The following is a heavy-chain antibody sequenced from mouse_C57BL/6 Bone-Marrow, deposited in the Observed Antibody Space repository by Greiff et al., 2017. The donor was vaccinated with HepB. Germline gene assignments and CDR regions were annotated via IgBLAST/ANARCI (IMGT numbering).Heavy chain of an antibody. CDR2: IYPRSGNT. Sequence: QVQLQQSGAELARPGASVKLSCKASGYTFTSYGISWVKQRTGQGLEWIGEIYPRSGNTYYNEKFKGKATLTADKSSSTAYMELRSLTSEDSAVYFCARWTPFPYYGSSHWYFDVWGTGTTVTVSS. V-gene: IGHV1-81*01. CDR1: GYTFTSYG. CDR3: ARWTPFPYYGSSHWYFDV. J-gene: IGHJ1*03. D-gene: IGHD1-1*01.